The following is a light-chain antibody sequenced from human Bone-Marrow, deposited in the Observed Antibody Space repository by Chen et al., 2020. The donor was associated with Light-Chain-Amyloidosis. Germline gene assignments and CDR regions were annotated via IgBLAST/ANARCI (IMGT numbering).Light chain of an antibody. Sequence: FMPTSPHPVVESPGKTGTIPCTPSSGSIATNYVQWYQQRPGSSPTTVIYEDDQRPSGVPDRFSGSIDRSSNSASLTISGLKTEDEADYYCQSYQGSSQGVFGGGTKLTVL. J-gene: IGLJ3*02. V-gene: IGLV6-57*01. CDR3: QSYQGSSQGV. CDR2: EDD. CDR1: SGSIATNY.